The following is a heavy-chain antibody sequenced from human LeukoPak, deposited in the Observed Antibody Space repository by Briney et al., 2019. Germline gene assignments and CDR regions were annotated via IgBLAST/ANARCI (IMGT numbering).Heavy chain of an antibody. J-gene: IGHJ5*02. V-gene: IGHV3-74*01. Sequence: GGSLRLSCAASGFTFSSYWMHWVRQAPGKGLVWIPRINSDGSSTSYADSVKGRFTISRDNAKNTLYLQMNSLRAEDTAVYYCVRLSWELGDGGVTWGQGTPVTVSS. CDR3: VRLSWELGDGGVT. CDR1: GFTFSSYW. CDR2: INSDGSST. D-gene: IGHD1-26*01.